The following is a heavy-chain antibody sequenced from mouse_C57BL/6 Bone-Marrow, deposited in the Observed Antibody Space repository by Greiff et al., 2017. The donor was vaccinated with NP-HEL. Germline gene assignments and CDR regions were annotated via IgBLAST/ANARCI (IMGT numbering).Heavy chain of an antibody. CDR2: IYPGDGDN. D-gene: IGHD2-3*01. Sequence: VQLQQSGPELVKPGASVKISCKASGYAFSSSWMNWVKQRPGKGLEWIGRIYPGDGDNNYNGKFKGKTTLTADISSSTAYMQRSRLTSEDSAVYFCAYDGYYGPWFAYWGQGTLVTVSA. CDR3: AYDGYYGPWFAY. V-gene: IGHV1-82*01. J-gene: IGHJ3*01. CDR1: GYAFSSSW.